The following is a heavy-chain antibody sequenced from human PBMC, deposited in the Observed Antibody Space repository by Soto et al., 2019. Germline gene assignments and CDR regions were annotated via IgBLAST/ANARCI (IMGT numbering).Heavy chain of an antibody. D-gene: IGHD3-10*01. CDR2: IDHNGGT. Sequence: QVQLQQWGAGLLNPSETLSLTCAVYGGSFGGYFWSWIRQPPGKGLEWIGQIDHNGGTNYNPSLKSRVTISVDMSKNQFSLMLDSVTAADTAVYYCARGSMGTSDDSWGQGTRVTVSS. CDR3: ARGSMGTSDDS. CDR1: GGSFGGYF. J-gene: IGHJ4*02. V-gene: IGHV4-34*01.